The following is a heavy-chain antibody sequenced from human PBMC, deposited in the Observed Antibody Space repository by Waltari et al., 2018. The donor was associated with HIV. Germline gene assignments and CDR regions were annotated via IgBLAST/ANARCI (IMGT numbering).Heavy chain of an antibody. CDR2: IHYSGST. V-gene: IGHV4-59*01. CDR3: ARWATYYDGFDI. J-gene: IGHJ3*02. CDR1: GGSTGSYY. Sequence: QVQLQESGPGLAKPSETLSLTCPVSGGSTGSYYWSWIRRPPGKGLEWIGYIHYSGSTKFNPSLKSRVSTSVDTSNNQFSLRLTSVTPADTAVYYCARWATYYDGFDIWGQGTMVTVSS. D-gene: IGHD3-22*01.